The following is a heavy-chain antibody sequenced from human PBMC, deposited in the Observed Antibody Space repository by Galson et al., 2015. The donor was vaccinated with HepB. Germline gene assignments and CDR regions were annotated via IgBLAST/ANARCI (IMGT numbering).Heavy chain of an antibody. D-gene: IGHD6-19*01. CDR2: LGASGVNK. V-gene: IGHV3-23*01. CDR1: GFTFTRHS. Sequence: SLRLSCAASGFTFTRHSMAWVRQAPGKGLEWVSTLGASGVNKLYADSVKGRFTISRDDSENTLYLQVDSLRAADTAVYFCAKESSGYYYFASWGQGTLVTVSS. J-gene: IGHJ4*02. CDR3: AKESSGYYYFAS.